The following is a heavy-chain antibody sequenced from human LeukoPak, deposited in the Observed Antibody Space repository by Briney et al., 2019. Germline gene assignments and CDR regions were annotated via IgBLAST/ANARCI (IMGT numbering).Heavy chain of an antibody. J-gene: IGHJ2*01. CDR1: GGSISSYY. Sequence: SETLSLTCTVSGGSISSYYWSWIRQPPGKGLEWIGYIYYSGSTNYNPSLKSRVTISVDTSKNQFSLKLSSVTAADTAVYYCARLALFGATAEYWYFDLWGRGTLVTVSS. CDR2: IYYSGST. CDR3: ARLALFGATAEYWYFDL. V-gene: IGHV4-59*08. D-gene: IGHD1-26*01.